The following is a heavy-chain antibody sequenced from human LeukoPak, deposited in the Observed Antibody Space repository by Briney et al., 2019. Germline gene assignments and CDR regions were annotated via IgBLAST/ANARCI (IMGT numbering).Heavy chain of an antibody. CDR1: GGSISSYY. CDR2: ISDTGST. J-gene: IGHJ3*02. D-gene: IGHD2-21*01. V-gene: IGHV4-59*08. CDR3: ARPDSHLSAFDI. Sequence: TPSETLSLTCSVSGGSISSYYWSWIRQPPGKGLEWIAYISDTGSTKYRPSLRGRLSISMDKSKNMFSLKLNSVTAADTAVYYCARPDSHLSAFDIWDQGTRVTVS.